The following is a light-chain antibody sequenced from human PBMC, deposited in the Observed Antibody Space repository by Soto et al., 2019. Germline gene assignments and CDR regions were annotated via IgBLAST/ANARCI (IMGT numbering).Light chain of an antibody. Sequence: DIQMTQSPSSLSASVGDRVTITCQASQDISNYLNWYQQKPGKAPKLLIYDASNLGTGVPSRFSGSGSGTGFTFTISSLQPEDIATYYCQQYDNLPPTWTFGQGTKVEIK. CDR2: DAS. CDR3: QQYDNLPPTWT. J-gene: IGKJ1*01. V-gene: IGKV1-33*01. CDR1: QDISNY.